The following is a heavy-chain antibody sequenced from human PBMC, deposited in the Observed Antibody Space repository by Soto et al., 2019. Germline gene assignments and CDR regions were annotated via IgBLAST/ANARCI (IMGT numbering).Heavy chain of an antibody. J-gene: IGHJ5*02. CDR1: GYTFTSYG. CDR3: ARDPRITGTTGADQNSHWFDP. Sequence: QVPLVQSGAEVKKPGASVKVSCKASGYTFTSYGISWVRQAPGQGLEWMGWISAYNGNTNYAQKLQGRVTMTTDTSTSTAYMELRSLRSDDTAVYYCARDPRITGTTGADQNSHWFDPWGQGTLVTVSS. D-gene: IGHD1-20*01. V-gene: IGHV1-18*01. CDR2: ISAYNGNT.